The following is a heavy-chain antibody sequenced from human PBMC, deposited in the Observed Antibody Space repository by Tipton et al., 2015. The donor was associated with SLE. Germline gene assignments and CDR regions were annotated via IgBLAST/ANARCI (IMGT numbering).Heavy chain of an antibody. Sequence: SLRLSCEASGFIFYNHWMSWVRQTPGKGLEWVASINTDGSDRYYVDSVKGRFTISRDNAKKSLYLQMNSLRVEDTAMYYCADVGDLAPWGQGTLVTVSS. CDR1: GFIFYNHW. V-gene: IGHV3-7*01. CDR2: INTDGSDR. J-gene: IGHJ4*02. D-gene: IGHD2-21*02. CDR3: ADVGDLAP.